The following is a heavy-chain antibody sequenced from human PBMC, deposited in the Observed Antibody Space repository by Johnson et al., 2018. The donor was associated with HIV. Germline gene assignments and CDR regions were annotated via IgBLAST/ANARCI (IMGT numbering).Heavy chain of an antibody. J-gene: IGHJ3*02. V-gene: IGHV3-30*04. Sequence: QVQLVESGGGVVQPGRSLRLSCAASVFTLSSYAMHWVRQAPGKGLEWVAFIRYDGSNKYYVDSVKGRFTISRDNAKNSLYLQMNSLRAEDTAVYYCARDPFWLKAFDIWGQGTMVTVSS. D-gene: IGHD3-22*01. CDR2: IRYDGSNK. CDR3: ARDPFWLKAFDI. CDR1: VFTLSSYA.